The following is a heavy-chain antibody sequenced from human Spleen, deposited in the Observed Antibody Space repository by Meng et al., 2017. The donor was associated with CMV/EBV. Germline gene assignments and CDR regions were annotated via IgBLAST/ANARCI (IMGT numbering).Heavy chain of an antibody. CDR2: IYTSGST. Sequence: PGPLTPSATLSPTLTLSGGSISISYVTWIRQPAGKRLEWIGRIYTSGSTNYNPSLKSRVTMSVDTSKNQFSLKLSSVTAADTAVYYCARGNYGDSSSALWWFDPWGQGTLVTVSS. D-gene: IGHD6-6*01. J-gene: IGHJ5*02. CDR3: ARGNYGDSSSALWWFDP. CDR1: GGSISISY. V-gene: IGHV4-4*07.